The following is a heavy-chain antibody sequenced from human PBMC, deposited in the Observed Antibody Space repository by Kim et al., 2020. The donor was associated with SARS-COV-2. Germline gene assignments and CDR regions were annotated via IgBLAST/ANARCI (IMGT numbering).Heavy chain of an antibody. CDR3: ARDLEGRRWFDP. V-gene: IGHV4-61*02. CDR2: IYTSGST. CDR1: GGSISSGSYY. Sequence: SETLSLTCTVSGGSISSGSYYWSWIRQPAGKGLEWIGRIYTSGSTNYNPSLKSRVTISVDTSKNQFSLKLSSVTAADTAVYYCARDLEGRRWFDPWGQGTLVTVSS. J-gene: IGHJ5*02.